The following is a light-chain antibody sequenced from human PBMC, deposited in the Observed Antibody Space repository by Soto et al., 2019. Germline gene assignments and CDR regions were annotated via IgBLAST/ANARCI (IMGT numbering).Light chain of an antibody. V-gene: IGKV1-27*01. CDR2: AAS. Sequence: DIQMTQSPSSLSASVGDRVTITCRASQAISNYLAWYQQRPGKVPKLLIYAASTLQSGVPSRFSGSGSETDFTLTISSLQPEDVATYYCQKYNSVPWTFGQGTKVEIK. J-gene: IGKJ1*01. CDR3: QKYNSVPWT. CDR1: QAISNY.